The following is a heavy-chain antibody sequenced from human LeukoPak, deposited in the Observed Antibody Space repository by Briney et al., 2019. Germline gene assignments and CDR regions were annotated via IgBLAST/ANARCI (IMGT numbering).Heavy chain of an antibody. D-gene: IGHD3-22*01. V-gene: IGHV4-61*02. CDR2: IYTSGST. J-gene: IGHJ4*02. Sequence: SETLSLTCTVSGNSISSGDNYWSWIRQPAGKGLEWIGRIYTSGSTNYNPSRKSRVTISGDTSKNQFSLRLSSVTAADTAVYYCARASYSYDINGWVPFDYWGQGTLVTVSS. CDR3: ARASYSYDINGWVPFDY. CDR1: GNSISSGDNY.